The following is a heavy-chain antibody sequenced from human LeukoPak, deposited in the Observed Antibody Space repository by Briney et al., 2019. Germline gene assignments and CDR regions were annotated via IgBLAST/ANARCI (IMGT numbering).Heavy chain of an antibody. Sequence: SQTLSLTCAISGDTVSSNTAALNWIRQSPSRGLEWLGRTYYRSKWNTDYAASVQNRITINPDTSTNQFSLQLKSATPEDTAVYYCSRQRSTSTYYFGLDVWGQGTTVTVSS. CDR3: SRQRSTSTYYFGLDV. CDR2: TYYRSKWNT. D-gene: IGHD6-6*01. CDR1: GDTVSSNTAA. V-gene: IGHV6-1*01. J-gene: IGHJ6*02.